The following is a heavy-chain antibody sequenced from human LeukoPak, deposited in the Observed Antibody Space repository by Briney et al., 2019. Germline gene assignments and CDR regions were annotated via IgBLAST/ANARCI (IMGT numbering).Heavy chain of an antibody. J-gene: IGHJ5*02. D-gene: IGHD5-12*01. Sequence: SQTLSLTCTVSGGSISSGDYYWSWIRQPPGTGLEWIGYIYYSGSTYYNPSLKSRVTISVDTSKNQFSLKLSSVTAADTAVYYCARGYSGYDWGSNWFDPWGQGTLVTVSS. CDR1: GGSISSGDYY. CDR2: IYYSGST. CDR3: ARGYSGYDWGSNWFDP. V-gene: IGHV4-30-4*01.